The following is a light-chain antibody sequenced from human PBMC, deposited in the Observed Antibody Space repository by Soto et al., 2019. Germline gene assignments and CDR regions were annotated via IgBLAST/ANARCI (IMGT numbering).Light chain of an antibody. CDR1: RGISSY. J-gene: IGKJ2*01. Sequence: DIQLTQSPSFLSASVGDRVTITCRASRGISSYLAWFQQIPGKPPKLVIYAASTLQPGVPSRFSGGGSGTEFTLTISSLQPEDFATYYFQQLDSYPYTFGQGTKLEIK. CDR2: AAS. V-gene: IGKV1-9*01. CDR3: QQLDSYPYT.